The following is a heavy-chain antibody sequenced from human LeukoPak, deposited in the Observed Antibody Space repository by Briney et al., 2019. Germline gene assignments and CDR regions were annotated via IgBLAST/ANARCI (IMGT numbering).Heavy chain of an antibody. CDR3: ARGHSSSWYGDY. J-gene: IGHJ4*02. D-gene: IGHD6-13*01. V-gene: IGHV4-30-2*01. CDR1: GGSISSGGYS. Sequence: SQTLSLTCAVSGGSISSGGYSCSWIRQPPGKGLEWIGYIYDSGSTYYNPSLKSRVTISVDRSKNQFSLKLSSVTAADTAVYYCARGHSSSWYGDYWGQGTLVTVSS. CDR2: IYDSGST.